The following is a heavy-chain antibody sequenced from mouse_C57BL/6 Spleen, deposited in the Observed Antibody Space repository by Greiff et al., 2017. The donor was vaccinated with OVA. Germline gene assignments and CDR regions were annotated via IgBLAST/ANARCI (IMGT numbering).Heavy chain of an antibody. D-gene: IGHD2-2*01. V-gene: IGHV1-55*01. CDR2: IYPGSGST. CDR3: ARGREYGYPYAMDY. J-gene: IGHJ4*01. CDR1: GYTFTSYW. Sequence: QVQLQQPGAELVKPGASVKMSCKASGYTFTSYWINWVKQRPGQGLEWIGDIYPGSGSTNYNEKFKSKATLTVDTSSSTAYMQLSSLTAEDSAVYYYARGREYGYPYAMDYWGQGTSVTVAS.